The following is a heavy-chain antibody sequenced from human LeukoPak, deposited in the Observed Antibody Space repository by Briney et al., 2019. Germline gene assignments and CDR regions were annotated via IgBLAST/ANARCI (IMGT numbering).Heavy chain of an antibody. J-gene: IGHJ3*02. Sequence: PGGSLRLSSAASGFTVSTNYMNWVRQAPGKGLEWVAVIDLGDNTYNADAVKGRFTISRDHSKNTLYLQMNSLRAEDTAMYYCARDAIYDYGDYDEAFDIWGQGTMVTVAS. CDR1: GFTVSTNY. CDR3: ARDAIYDYGDYDEAFDI. D-gene: IGHD4/OR15-4a*01. CDR2: IDLGDNT. V-gene: IGHV3-53*01.